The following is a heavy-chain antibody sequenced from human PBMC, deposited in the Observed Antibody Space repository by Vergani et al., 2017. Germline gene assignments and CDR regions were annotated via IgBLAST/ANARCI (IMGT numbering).Heavy chain of an antibody. D-gene: IGHD4-23*01. J-gene: IGHJ3*02. Sequence: EVQMVESGGGLVKPGGSLRLSCVASGFTFSHYSMNWVRQAPGKGLEWVSSISGNNDDVYYADSVKGRFTISRDNAKNSLYLQMNSLRAEDTALYYCAKDIGGNSGCAFDIWGQGTMVTVSS. CDR2: ISGNNDDV. CDR3: AKDIGGNSGCAFDI. CDR1: GFTFSHYS. V-gene: IGHV3-21*04.